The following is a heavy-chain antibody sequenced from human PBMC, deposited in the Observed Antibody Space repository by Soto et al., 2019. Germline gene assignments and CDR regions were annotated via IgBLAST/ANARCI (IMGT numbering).Heavy chain of an antibody. V-gene: IGHV4-59*01. CDR3: ARLYDSSGYSYYYYGMDV. Sequence: LSLTCTVSGGSISRYYWSWIRQPPGKGLEWIGYIYYSGSTNYNPSLKSRVTISVDTSKNQFSLKLSSVTAADTAVYYCARLYDSSGYSYYYYGMDVWGQGTTVTV. CDR2: IYYSGST. D-gene: IGHD3-22*01. J-gene: IGHJ6*02. CDR1: GGSISRYY.